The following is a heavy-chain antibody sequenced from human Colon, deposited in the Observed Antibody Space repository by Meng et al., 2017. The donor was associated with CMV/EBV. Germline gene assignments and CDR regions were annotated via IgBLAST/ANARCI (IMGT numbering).Heavy chain of an antibody. CDR1: GFTCTNYF. J-gene: IGHJ4*02. CDR2: INPNGIAA. V-gene: IGHV1-46*01. CDR3: ARESTMVTDY. Sequence: SCKASGFTCTNYFMHWVRQAPGQGLEYMGHINPNGIAASYAQRFRGRFTMTRDTSTSTVYMELSGLRSEDTAVYYCARESTMVTDYWGQGTLVTVSS. D-gene: IGHD4/OR15-4a*01.